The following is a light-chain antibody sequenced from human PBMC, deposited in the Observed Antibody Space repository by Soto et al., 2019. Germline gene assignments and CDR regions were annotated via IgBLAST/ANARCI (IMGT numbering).Light chain of an antibody. J-gene: IGKJ1*01. CDR1: QSIGIS. Sequence: DIQMTQSPSSLSASVGDGVTITCRASQSIGISLNWYQQRPGKAPKLLVFVASSLQSGVPSRFSGSGSGTDFTLTISSLQPEDFATYYCLQDYNYPWTFGQGTKVDI. CDR3: LQDYNYPWT. CDR2: VAS. V-gene: IGKV1-39*01.